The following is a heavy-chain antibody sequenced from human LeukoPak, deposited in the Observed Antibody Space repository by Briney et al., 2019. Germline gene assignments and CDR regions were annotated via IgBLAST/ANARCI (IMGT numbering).Heavy chain of an antibody. J-gene: IGHJ5*02. Sequence: ASVKVSCKASGYTFTGYYMHWVRQAPGQGLEWMGWVNPNSGGTNYAQKFQGRVTTTRDTSISTAYMELSRLRSDDTAVYYCARLDYDFWSGYYTDWFDPWGQGTLVTVSS. CDR3: ARLDYDFWSGYYTDWFDP. CDR1: GYTFTGYY. D-gene: IGHD3-3*01. V-gene: IGHV1-2*02. CDR2: VNPNSGGT.